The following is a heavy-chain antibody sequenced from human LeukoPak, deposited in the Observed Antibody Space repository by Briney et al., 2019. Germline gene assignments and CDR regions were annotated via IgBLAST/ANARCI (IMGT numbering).Heavy chain of an antibody. CDR2: IYYSGST. V-gene: IGHV4-30-4*07. J-gene: IGHJ3*02. Sequence: SQTLSLTCAVSGGSISSGGYSWSWIRQPPGKGLEWIGYIYYSGSTYYNPSLKSRVTISVDTSKNQFSLKLSSVTAADTAVYYCARVSPGWAFDIWGQGTMVTVSS. CDR1: GGSISSGGYS. CDR3: ARVSPGWAFDI. D-gene: IGHD2-15*01.